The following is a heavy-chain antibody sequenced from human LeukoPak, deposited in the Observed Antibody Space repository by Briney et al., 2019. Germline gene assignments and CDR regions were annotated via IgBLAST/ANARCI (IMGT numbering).Heavy chain of an antibody. Sequence: GGSLRLSCAASGFTFSSYGMSWVRQAPGKGLEWVSAISGSGGSTYYADSVKGRFTISRDNSKNTLYLQMNSLRAEDTAVYYCARDGAVAGFDYWGQGTLVTVSS. D-gene: IGHD6-19*01. J-gene: IGHJ4*02. CDR1: GFTFSSYG. CDR2: ISGSGGST. CDR3: ARDGAVAGFDY. V-gene: IGHV3-23*01.